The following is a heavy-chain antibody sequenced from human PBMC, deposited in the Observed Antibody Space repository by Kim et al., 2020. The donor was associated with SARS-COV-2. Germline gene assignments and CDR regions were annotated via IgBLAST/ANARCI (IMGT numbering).Heavy chain of an antibody. V-gene: IGHV3-15*01. Sequence: GGSLRLSCAASGFTFTNAWMSWVRQAPGKGLEWVGRVKSKTDGGTSDYDAPVKGRFTISRDDSKDTLYLQMNSLKSEDTAVYYCTTGSPVSYHHILTGPANFDYWGQGTLVTVSS. J-gene: IGHJ4*02. CDR1: GFTFTNAW. D-gene: IGHD3-9*01. CDR2: VKSKTDGGTS. CDR3: TTGSPVSYHHILTGPANFDY.